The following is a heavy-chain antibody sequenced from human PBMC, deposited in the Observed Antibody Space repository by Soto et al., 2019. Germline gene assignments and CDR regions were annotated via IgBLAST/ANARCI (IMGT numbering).Heavy chain of an antibody. CDR2: ISGFGDST. V-gene: IGHV3-23*01. D-gene: IGHD2-2*01. J-gene: IGHJ5*02. Sequence: PGGSLRLSCAASVFSFSSYGMSWVRQAPGKGLEWVSGISGFGDSTYYADSVKGRFTISRDNSENTLYLQMNSLRAEDTAVYFCAKDAVVVVPAVIRNWFDPWGQGTQVT. CDR1: VFSFSSYG. CDR3: AKDAVVVVPAVIRNWFDP.